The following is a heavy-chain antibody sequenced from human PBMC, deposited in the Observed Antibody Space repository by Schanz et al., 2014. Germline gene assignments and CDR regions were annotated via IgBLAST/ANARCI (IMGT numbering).Heavy chain of an antibody. CDR2: ISGYNGNT. J-gene: IGHJ6*02. CDR3: ASDTMGGNFVLDV. Sequence: QVQLVQSGAEVKKFGASVKVSCKASGYTYRSFGITWVRQAPGLGLEWMGWISGYNGNTKYAQKLQGRVTMTTDTSTSTAYMELSSLRSEDTAVYYCASDTMGGNFVLDVWGQGTTVTVSS. V-gene: IGHV1-18*04. D-gene: IGHD3-10*01. CDR1: GYTYRSFG.